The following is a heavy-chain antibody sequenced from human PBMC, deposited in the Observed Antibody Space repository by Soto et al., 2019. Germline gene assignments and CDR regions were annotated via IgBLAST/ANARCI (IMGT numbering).Heavy chain of an antibody. CDR2: ISGSGGST. D-gene: IGHD5-18*01. V-gene: IGHV3-23*01. CDR3: AKGGYSYGYGYYYYGMEV. Sequence: LXLSCAASGFTFSSYSMSWVRQAPGKGLEWVSAISGSGGSTYYADSVKGRFTISRDNSKNTLYLQMNSLRAEDTAVYYCAKGGYSYGYGYYYYGMEVWGQGTTVTV. CDR1: GFTFSSYS. J-gene: IGHJ6*02.